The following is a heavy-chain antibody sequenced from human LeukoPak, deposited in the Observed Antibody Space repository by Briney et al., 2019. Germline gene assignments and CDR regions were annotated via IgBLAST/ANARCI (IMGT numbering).Heavy chain of an antibody. CDR3: ARSLQHYYYYYYMDV. CDR1: GYTFTSYY. Sequence: ASVKVSCKASGYTFTSYYMHWVRQAPGQGLEWMGIINPSGGSTSYAQKFQGRVTMTRDTSTSTVYMELSSLRSEDTAVYYCARSLQHYYYYYYMDVWGKGTTVTVSS. CDR2: INPSGGST. V-gene: IGHV1-46*01. J-gene: IGHJ6*03.